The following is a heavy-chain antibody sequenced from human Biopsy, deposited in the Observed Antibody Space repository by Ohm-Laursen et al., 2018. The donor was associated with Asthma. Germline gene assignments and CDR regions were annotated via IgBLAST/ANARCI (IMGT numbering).Heavy chain of an antibody. D-gene: IGHD3-9*01. Sequence: GASVKVSCNASGYTFIGCHIHWMRQAPGQGLEWMGRINPNSGGTNYAQKFQGRVTMTRETSISTAYMEVSRLRSEDTATYYCARTYYDFLTGQVKDVFGVWGQGTMVTVSS. J-gene: IGHJ3*01. CDR3: ARTYYDFLTGQVKDVFGV. CDR1: GYTFIGCH. CDR2: INPNSGGT. V-gene: IGHV1-2*06.